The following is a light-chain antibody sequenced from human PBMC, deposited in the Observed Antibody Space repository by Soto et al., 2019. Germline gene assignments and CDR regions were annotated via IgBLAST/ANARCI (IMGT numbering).Light chain of an antibody. J-gene: IGLJ2*01. Sequence: QSALTQPASVSGSPGQSITISCNGTSSDVGNYNFVSRYQHHAGTAPKLIIYQVTNRPSGVSDRFSGSKSGDMASLTISGLQAEDEADYYCTSYTAFSTDILFGGGTKLTVL. CDR2: QVT. CDR1: SSDVGNYNF. V-gene: IGLV2-14*01. CDR3: TSYTAFSTDIL.